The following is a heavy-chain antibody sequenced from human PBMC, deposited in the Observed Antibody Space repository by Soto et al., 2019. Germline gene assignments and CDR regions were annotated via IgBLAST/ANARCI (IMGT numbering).Heavy chain of an antibody. CDR1: GFTFSSYA. Sequence: EVQLLESGGGLVQPGGSLRLSCAASGFTFSSYAMSWVRQAPGKGLEWVSAISGSGGSTYYADSVKGRFTISRDNSKKTLYLQMNSLRAEDTAVYYCAKDSTSGWYGGGYWGQGTLVTVSS. V-gene: IGHV3-23*01. CDR3: AKDSTSGWYGGGY. J-gene: IGHJ4*02. CDR2: ISGSGGST. D-gene: IGHD6-19*01.